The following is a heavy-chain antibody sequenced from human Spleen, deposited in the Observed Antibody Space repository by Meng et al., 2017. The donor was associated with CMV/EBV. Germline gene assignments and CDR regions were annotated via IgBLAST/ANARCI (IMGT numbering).Heavy chain of an antibody. J-gene: IGHJ5*02. D-gene: IGHD5-12*01. V-gene: IGHV3-30-3*01. CDR3: ARDFTDYPSNWFDP. CDR2: ISYDGSNK. CDR1: GFTFSSDA. Sequence: SGFTFSSDAMPWVRQAPGKGLEWVAVISYDGSNKYYADSVKGRFTISRDNSKNTLYLQMNSLRAEDTAVYYCARDFTDYPSNWFDPWGQGTLVTVSS.